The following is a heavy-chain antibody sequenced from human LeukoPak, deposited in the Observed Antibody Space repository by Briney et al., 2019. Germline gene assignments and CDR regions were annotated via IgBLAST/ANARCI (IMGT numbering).Heavy chain of an antibody. CDR2: INTNTGNP. V-gene: IGHV7-4-1*02. CDR1: GYTFTAYS. CDR3: ARDGDYYDISGSFDY. J-gene: IGHJ4*02. Sequence: ASVKVSCKASGYTFTAYSMNWVRQAPGQGLEWMGWINTNTGNPTYAQGFTGRFVFSLDTSVSTAYLQISSLKAEDTAVYYCARDGDYYDISGSFDYWGRGTLVTVSS. D-gene: IGHD3-22*01.